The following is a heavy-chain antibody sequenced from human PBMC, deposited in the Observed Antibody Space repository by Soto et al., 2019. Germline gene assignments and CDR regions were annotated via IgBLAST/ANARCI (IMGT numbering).Heavy chain of an antibody. D-gene: IGHD1-20*01. CDR1: GFTFSSYS. J-gene: IGHJ4*02. CDR2: ISSSSSYI. Sequence: GGSLRLSCAASGFTFSSYSMNCVRQAPGKGLEWVSSISSSSSYIYYADSVKGRFTISRDNAKNSLYLQMNSLRAEDTAVYYCARDRGQYNWNDDSDYWGQGTLVTVSS. CDR3: ARDRGQYNWNDDSDY. V-gene: IGHV3-21*01.